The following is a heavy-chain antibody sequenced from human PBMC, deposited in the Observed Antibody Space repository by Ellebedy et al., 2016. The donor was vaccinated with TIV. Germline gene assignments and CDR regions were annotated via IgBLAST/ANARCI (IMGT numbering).Heavy chain of an antibody. J-gene: IGHJ4*02. Sequence: GESLMISCEASESTFSSYGMSWVRQAPEKGLEWVANIKQDGSEKYYVDSVKVRFTIPRDNAKNSLSLQMNSLRAEDTAVNYSARGYASPNYWGQGTLVTVSS. D-gene: IGHD3-16*01. V-gene: IGHV3-7*01. CDR3: ARGYASPNY. CDR2: IKQDGSEK. CDR1: ESTFSSYG.